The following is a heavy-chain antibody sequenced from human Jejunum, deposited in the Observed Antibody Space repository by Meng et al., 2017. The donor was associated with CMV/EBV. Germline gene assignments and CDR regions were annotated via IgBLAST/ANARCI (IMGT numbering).Heavy chain of an antibody. V-gene: IGHV3-9*01. J-gene: IGHJ6*02. CDR3: VKDESSYGTLGSMDV. CDR1: FA. CDR2: NSWNTNSI. Sequence: FAMQWVRRSPGEGLRWVSGNSWNTNSITYADAVRSRFGISRDNAKNSLYLQMNSLRPDDTAMYFCVKDESSYGTLGSMDVWGQGTTVTVSS. D-gene: IGHD5-12*01.